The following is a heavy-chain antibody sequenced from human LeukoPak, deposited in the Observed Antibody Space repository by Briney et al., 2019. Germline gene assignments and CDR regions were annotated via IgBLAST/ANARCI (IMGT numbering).Heavy chain of an antibody. CDR2: IIPIFGTA. D-gene: IGHD1-7*01. V-gene: IGHV1-69*05. J-gene: IGHJ4*02. CDR3: ARGIITGTTSVLDY. Sequence: GASVKVSCKASGYTFTSYGISWVRQAPGQGLEWMGGIIPIFGTANYAQKFQGRVTITTDESTSTAYMELSSLRSEDTAVYYCARGIITGTTSVLDYWGQGTLVTVSS. CDR1: GYTFTSYG.